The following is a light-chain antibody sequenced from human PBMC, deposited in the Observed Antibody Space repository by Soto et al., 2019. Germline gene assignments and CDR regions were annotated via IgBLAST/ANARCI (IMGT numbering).Light chain of an antibody. CDR3: QQYGSSPPYP. CDR2: GAS. Sequence: EIVLTQSPGTLSLSPGERATLSCRARQSVSSSYLAWYQQKPGQAPRLLIYGASSRATGIPDRFSGSGSGTDFTLTISRLEPDDFAVYYCQQYGSSPPYPFGQGTKLEIK. CDR1: QSVSSSY. V-gene: IGKV3-20*01. J-gene: IGKJ2*01.